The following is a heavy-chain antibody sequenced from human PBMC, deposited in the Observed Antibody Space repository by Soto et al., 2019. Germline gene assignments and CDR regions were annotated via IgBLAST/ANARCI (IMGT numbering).Heavy chain of an antibody. V-gene: IGHV3-23*01. CDR2: ISGSGDST. D-gene: IGHD1-26*01. CDR3: ARRVSGSDYDY. J-gene: IGHJ4*02. Sequence: EVQLLESGGGLVQPGGSLRLSCAASGFTFSSYAMRWVRQAPGKGLEWVSAISGSGDSTYYADSVKGRFTTSRDNPKNTLYLQMNSLRAEDTAVYYCARRVSGSDYDYWGQGTLVTVSS. CDR1: GFTFSSYA.